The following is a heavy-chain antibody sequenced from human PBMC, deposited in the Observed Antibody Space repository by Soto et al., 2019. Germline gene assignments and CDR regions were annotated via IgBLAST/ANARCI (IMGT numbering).Heavy chain of an antibody. CDR2: TSYDGSDK. Sequence: QVQLVESGGGVVQPGSSLRVSCVGSGVTFRNSVIHWVRQAPGKGLEWVALTSYDGSDKYYDDSVRGRFTISRDNSRNTVDLQMDSVRVEKTALYFLAQWGTTGGLDVWGQGTLVSVSS. J-gene: IGHJ1*01. CDR1: GVTFRNSV. V-gene: IGHV3-30*18. CDR3: AQWGTTGGLDV. D-gene: IGHD3-16*01.